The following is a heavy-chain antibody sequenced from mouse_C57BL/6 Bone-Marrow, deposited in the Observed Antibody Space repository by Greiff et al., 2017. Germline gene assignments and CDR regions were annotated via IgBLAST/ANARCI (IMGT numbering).Heavy chain of an antibody. V-gene: IGHV5-6*01. D-gene: IGHD2-12*01. CDR3: ANLRRAWFAY. J-gene: IGHJ3*01. CDR2: ISSGGSYT. Sequence: DVQLVESGGDLVKPGGSLKLSCAASGFTFSSYGMSWVRQTPDKRLEWVATISSGGSYTYYPDSVKGRFTISRDNAKNTLYLQMSSLKSEDTAMYYCANLRRAWFAYWGQGTLVTVSA. CDR1: GFTFSSYG.